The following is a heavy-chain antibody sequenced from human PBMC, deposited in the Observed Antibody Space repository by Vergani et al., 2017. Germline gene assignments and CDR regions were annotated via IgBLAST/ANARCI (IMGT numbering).Heavy chain of an antibody. J-gene: IGHJ6*03. CDR3: ASTGSLWDYYYMDV. D-gene: IGHD3-10*01. V-gene: IGHV3-30*02. Sequence: QVQLVESGGGVVQPGGSLRLSCAASGFNFRSFAMHWVRRTPGKGLEWVAFIRHDGSDIRYADSVRGRFTISRDNSKNTLYLQMNSLRAEDTAVYYCASTGSLWDYYYMDVWGKGTTVTVSS. CDR2: IRHDGSDI. CDR1: GFNFRSFA.